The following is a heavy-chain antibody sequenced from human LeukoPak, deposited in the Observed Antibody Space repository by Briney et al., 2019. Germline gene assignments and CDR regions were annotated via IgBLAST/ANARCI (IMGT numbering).Heavy chain of an antibody. J-gene: IGHJ5*02. D-gene: IGHD3-10*01. CDR1: RFTFTSSA. V-gene: IGHV1-58*02. CDR2: IVVGSGNT. Sequence: SVKVSCKASRFTFTSSAMQWVRQARGQRLEWIGWIVVGSGNTNYAQKFQERVTITRDMSTSTAYMELSSLRSEDTAVYYCAAALGITASGPWGQGTLVTVSS. CDR3: AAALGITASGP.